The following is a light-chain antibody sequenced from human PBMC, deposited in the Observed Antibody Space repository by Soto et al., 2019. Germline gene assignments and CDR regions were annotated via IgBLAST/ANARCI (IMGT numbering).Light chain of an antibody. V-gene: IGKV1-17*01. Sequence: DIQMSQSPSPLSASVGDRVYITCRTSQSVNTFLNWYQAKPGKAPKLLIYEASNLGNGVPSRFSGSGSGTEFTLTISSLQPEDFATYYCLQHNSYPLTFGGGTKVEIK. J-gene: IGKJ4*01. CDR3: LQHNSYPLT. CDR2: EAS. CDR1: QSVNTF.